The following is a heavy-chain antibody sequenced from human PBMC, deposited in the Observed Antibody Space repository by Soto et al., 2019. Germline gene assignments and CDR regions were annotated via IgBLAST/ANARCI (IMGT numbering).Heavy chain of an antibody. D-gene: IGHD5-18*01. Sequence: EVQLVESGGGLVQPGGSMKLTCAASGFTLSGSFIHWVRQASGKGLEWVGRIASRTHNYATAYGTSVQGRFTVSRDDSLNSAYLQMNGLKTEDTAVYFCAGLMDTFFDRFDYWGRGILVTVSS. V-gene: IGHV3-73*02. CDR1: GFTLSGSF. CDR2: IASRTHNYAT. J-gene: IGHJ4*02. CDR3: AGLMDTFFDRFDY.